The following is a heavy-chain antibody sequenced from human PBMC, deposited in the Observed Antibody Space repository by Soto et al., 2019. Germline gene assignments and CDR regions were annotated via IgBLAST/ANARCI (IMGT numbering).Heavy chain of an antibody. J-gene: IGHJ4*02. CDR3: ASSETAKRYCSSTSCRTGVFDY. V-gene: IGHV4-31*03. CDR2: IYYSGST. CDR1: GGSISSGGYY. Sequence: KPXETLSLACTVSGGSISSGGYYWSWIRQHPGKGLEWIGYIYYSGSTYYNPSLKSRVTISVDTSKNQFSLKLSSVTAADTAVYYCASSETAKRYCSSTSCRTGVFDYWGQGTLVTVSS. D-gene: IGHD2-2*01.